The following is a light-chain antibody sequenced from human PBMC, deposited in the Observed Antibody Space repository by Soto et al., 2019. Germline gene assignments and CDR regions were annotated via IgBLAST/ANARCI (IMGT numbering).Light chain of an antibody. CDR1: QSVSTSS. Sequence: EIVLTQSPGTLSLSPGARATLSCRASQSVSTSSLAWYQQKGGQAPRLLIHGASSRATGIPDRFSGSGSGTDFTLIISRLEPEDFAVYYCQQYGSSPRTFGQGTKVDIK. CDR2: GAS. J-gene: IGKJ1*01. CDR3: QQYGSSPRT. V-gene: IGKV3-20*01.